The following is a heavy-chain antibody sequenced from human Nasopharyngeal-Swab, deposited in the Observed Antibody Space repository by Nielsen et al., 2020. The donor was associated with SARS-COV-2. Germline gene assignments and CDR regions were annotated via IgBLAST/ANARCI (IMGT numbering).Heavy chain of an antibody. J-gene: IGHJ6*02. CDR1: GFTFSSYA. CDR3: AKGTAVADNYYYYGMDV. D-gene: IGHD6-19*01. V-gene: IGHV3-23*01. Sequence: GESLKISCAASGFTFSSYAMSRVRQAPGKGLEWVSAISGSGGSTYYADSVKGRFTISRDNSKNTLYLQMNSLRAEDTAVYYCAKGTAVADNYYYYGMDVWGQGTTVTVSS. CDR2: ISGSGGST.